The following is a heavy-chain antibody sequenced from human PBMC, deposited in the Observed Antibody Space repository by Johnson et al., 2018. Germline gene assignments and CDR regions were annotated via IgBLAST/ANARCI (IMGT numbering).Heavy chain of an antibody. CDR1: GFTFSNYW. Sequence: EVQLLESGGGLVQPGGSLRLSCAASGFTFSNYWMSWVRQAPGKGLEWVANIKQDGSEKYYVDSVKGRFTIYRDNAKNSLYLQMNILRAEDTAVYYCAKDPPPYYDFWSGYYHHYYYYMDVWGKGTTVTVSS. V-gene: IGHV3-7*03. J-gene: IGHJ6*03. CDR3: AKDPPPYYDFWSGYYHHYYYYMDV. D-gene: IGHD3-3*01. CDR2: IKQDGSEK.